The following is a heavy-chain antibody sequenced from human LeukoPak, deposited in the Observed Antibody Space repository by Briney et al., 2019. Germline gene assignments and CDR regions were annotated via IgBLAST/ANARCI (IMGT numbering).Heavy chain of an antibody. CDR3: ARVMGATDYFDY. D-gene: IGHD1-26*01. CDR1: GFTFSSYA. CDR2: ISYDGSNK. Sequence: GGSLRLSCAASGFTFSSYAMHWVRQAPGKGLEWVAVISYDGSNKYYADSVKGRFTISRDNSKNTLYLQMNSLRAEDTAVYYCARVMGATDYFDYWGQGTLVTVSS. V-gene: IGHV3-30-3*01. J-gene: IGHJ4*02.